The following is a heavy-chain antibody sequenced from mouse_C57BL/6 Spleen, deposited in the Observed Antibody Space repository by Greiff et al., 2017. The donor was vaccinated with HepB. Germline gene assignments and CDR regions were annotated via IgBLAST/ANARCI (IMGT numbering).Heavy chain of an antibody. V-gene: IGHV3-6*01. D-gene: IGHD2-10*01. CDR2: ISYDGSN. CDR1: GYSITSGYY. J-gene: IGHJ2*01. CDR3: ARAGLLPYYFDY. Sequence: EVKLQESGPGLVKPSQSLSLTCSVTGYSITSGYYWNWIRQFPGNKLEWMGYISYDGSNNYNPSLKNRISITRDTSKNQFFLKLNSVTTEDTATYYCARAGLLPYYFDYGGEGTTLTVSS.